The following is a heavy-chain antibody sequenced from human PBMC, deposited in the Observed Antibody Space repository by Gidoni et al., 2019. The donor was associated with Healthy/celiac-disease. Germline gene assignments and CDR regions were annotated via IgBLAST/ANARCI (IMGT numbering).Heavy chain of an antibody. CDR3: ASQGVPITMVRGVIITPDY. J-gene: IGHJ4*02. D-gene: IGHD3-10*01. CDR2: IYYSGTT. Sequence: QLQLQESGPGLVKPAETLSLPCTVSGGSISSSSHHWGWIRQPPGKGLEWIGSIYYSGTTYYTPSLKSRVTISVDTSKNQFSLKLSSVTAADTAVYYCASQGVPITMVRGVIITPDYWGQGTLVTVSS. V-gene: IGHV4-39*01. CDR1: GGSISSSSHH.